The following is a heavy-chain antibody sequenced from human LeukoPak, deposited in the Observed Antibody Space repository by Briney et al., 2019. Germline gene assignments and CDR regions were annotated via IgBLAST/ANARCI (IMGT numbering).Heavy chain of an antibody. Sequence: SETLSLTCTVSGGSISSSSYYWGWIRQPPGKGLEWIGSIYYSGGTYYNPSLKSRVTISVDTSKNQFSLKLSSVTAADTAVYYCARGRSVAGTGYWGQGTLVTVSS. J-gene: IGHJ4*02. CDR3: ARGRSVAGTGY. V-gene: IGHV4-39*01. D-gene: IGHD6-19*01. CDR2: IYYSGGT. CDR1: GGSISSSSYY.